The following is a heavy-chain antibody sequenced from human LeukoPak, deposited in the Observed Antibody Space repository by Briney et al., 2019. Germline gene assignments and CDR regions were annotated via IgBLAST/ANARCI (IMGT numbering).Heavy chain of an antibody. D-gene: IGHD4-11*01. V-gene: IGHV4-31*03. Sequence: PSETLSLTCTVSGGSVSSGSYYWSWIRQHPGKGLEWIGYIYSSGSTYYNPSLKSRVTISVDTSKNRFSLKLSSVIAADTAVYYCARTLYGFSTTVTTWGYWGRGTLVTVSS. CDR1: GGSVSSGSYY. CDR2: IYSSGST. CDR3: ARTLYGFSTTVTTWGY. J-gene: IGHJ4*02.